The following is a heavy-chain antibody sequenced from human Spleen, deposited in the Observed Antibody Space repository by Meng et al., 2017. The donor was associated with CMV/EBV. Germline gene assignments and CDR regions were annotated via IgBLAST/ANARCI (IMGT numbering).Heavy chain of an antibody. Sequence: LVQPGFELKQPGASVKVSCRPFGYTFTSYAINWVRQAPGQGPDWMGWIDPNTGNPTYDQGFTGRFVFSLDTSVSTAYLQINSLRADDTAVYYCARDSPLDGYSLLDYWGQGTLVTVSS. CDR3: ARDSPLDGYSLLDY. V-gene: IGHV7-4-1*02. CDR1: GYTFTSYA. J-gene: IGHJ4*02. CDR2: IDPNTGNP. D-gene: IGHD5-24*01.